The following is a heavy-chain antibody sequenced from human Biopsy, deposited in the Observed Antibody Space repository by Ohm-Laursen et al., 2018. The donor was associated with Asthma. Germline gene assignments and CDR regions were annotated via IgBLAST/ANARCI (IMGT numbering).Heavy chain of an antibody. V-gene: IGHV4-34*01. J-gene: IGHJ2*01. CDR1: GGSFSGHY. CDR3: ARGGYCSGGDCYLRRPSYPVSYFDL. Sequence: SDTLSLTCAVSGGSFSGHYWTWIRQPPGKGLERIGEIIHSYNTNSNCTLKLRLTLSVDTPKNQFSLKLSSVSAADTAVYYCARGGYCSGGDCYLRRPSYPVSYFDLWGRGTLVTVSS. D-gene: IGHD2-21*02. CDR2: IIHSYNT.